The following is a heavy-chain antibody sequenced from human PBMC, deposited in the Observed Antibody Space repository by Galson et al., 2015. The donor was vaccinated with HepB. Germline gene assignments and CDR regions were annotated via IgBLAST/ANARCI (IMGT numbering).Heavy chain of an antibody. CDR2: IIPIFGTA. V-gene: IGHV1-69*13. D-gene: IGHD2-2*01. CDR1: GGTFSSYA. Sequence: SVKVSCKASGGTFSSYAISWVRQAPGQGLVWMRGIIPIFGTANYAQKFQGSVTITADESTSTAYMELSSLRSEDTAVYYCARDEYCSSTSCYDFGYYYGMDVWGQGTTVTVSS. CDR3: ARDEYCSSTSCYDFGYYYGMDV. J-gene: IGHJ6*02.